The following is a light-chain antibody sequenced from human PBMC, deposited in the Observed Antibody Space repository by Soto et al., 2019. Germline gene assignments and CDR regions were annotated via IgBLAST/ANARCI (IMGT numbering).Light chain of an antibody. Sequence: EIVLTQSPGTLSLSPGERATLSCRASQSVSNYLVWYRQRPGQAPRLLIHGASIRATGIPDRFSGSGSGTDFTLTISRLEPEDFAVYYCQHYSTSACTFGPGTKVDIK. V-gene: IGKV3-20*01. CDR2: GAS. J-gene: IGKJ3*01. CDR3: QHYSTSACT. CDR1: QSVSNY.